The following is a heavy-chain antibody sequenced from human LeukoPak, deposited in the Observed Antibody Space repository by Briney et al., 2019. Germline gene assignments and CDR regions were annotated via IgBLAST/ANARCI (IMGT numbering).Heavy chain of an antibody. Sequence: GGSLRLSCAASGFTVSSNYMSWVRQAPGKGLEWVANIKQDGSEKYYVDSVKGRFTISRDNAKNSLYLQMNSLRAEDTAVYYCAREAPRGQQLVLDYWGQGTLVTVSS. CDR2: IKQDGSEK. CDR1: GFTVSSNY. J-gene: IGHJ4*02. CDR3: AREAPRGQQLVLDY. V-gene: IGHV3-7*01. D-gene: IGHD6-13*01.